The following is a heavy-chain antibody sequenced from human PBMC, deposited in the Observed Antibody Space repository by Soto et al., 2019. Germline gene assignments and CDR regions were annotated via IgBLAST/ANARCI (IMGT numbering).Heavy chain of an antibody. V-gene: IGHV3-33*01. CDR2: IWCAGSNK. D-gene: IGHD6-19*01. CDR3: ASSPQQHSRGSYPSRSYYYGIDV. Sequence: GGSLRLSGAACGFTFSSYGMHWVRQSPGNGLEWVAVIWCAGSNKYYADSVKGRCTISRDKSKNTLYLQMNSLRAEDTAVYYCASSPQQHSRGSYPSRSYYYGIDVWGQGTTVTFSS. J-gene: IGHJ6*02. CDR1: GFTFSSYG.